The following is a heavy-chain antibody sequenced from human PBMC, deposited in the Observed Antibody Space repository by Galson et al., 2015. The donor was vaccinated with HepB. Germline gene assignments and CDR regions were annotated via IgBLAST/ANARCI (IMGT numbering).Heavy chain of an antibody. J-gene: IGHJ3*02. CDR2: THYRSKWYN. D-gene: IGHD2-15*01. CDR3: ARGRSPARAFDI. V-gene: IGHV6-1*01. Sequence: CAISGDSVSSNSATWDWFRQSPSRGLEWLGRTHYRSKWYNNYAPFMKSRVIINPDTSMHQSSLQLNSVRPEDTAVYYCARGRSPARAFDIWGQGTMVTVSS. CDR1: GDSVSSNSAT.